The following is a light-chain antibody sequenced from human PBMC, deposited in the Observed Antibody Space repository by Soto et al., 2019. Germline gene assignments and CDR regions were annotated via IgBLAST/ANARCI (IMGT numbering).Light chain of an antibody. V-gene: IGLV2-11*01. CDR3: CSYAANYTFI. J-gene: IGLJ2*01. CDR2: DVT. CDR1: SSDVDVYNY. Sequence: QSALTQPRSVSGSPGQSVAISCTGTSSDVDVYNYVSWYQHHPGKAPKLLIYDVTKRPSGVPDRFSGSKSGNTASLTISGLQSEDEADYYCCSYAANYTFIFGGGTKLTVL.